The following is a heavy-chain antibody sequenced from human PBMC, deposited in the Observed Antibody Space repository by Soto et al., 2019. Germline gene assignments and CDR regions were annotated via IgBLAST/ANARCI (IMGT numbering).Heavy chain of an antibody. V-gene: IGHV1-69*01. CDR2: IIPIFGTA. CDR3: ARGWGYDSTDYYYAY. D-gene: IGHD3-22*01. J-gene: IGHJ4*02. Sequence: QMQLVQSGAEVRKPGSSVRVSCKASGGSFNRHTISWVRQAPGQGLEWMGGIIPIFGTANHAQKFQGIVTIIADESTSTVYMELSSLRSDDTAIYYCARGWGYDSTDYYYAYWGQGTLVIVSS. CDR1: GGSFNRHT.